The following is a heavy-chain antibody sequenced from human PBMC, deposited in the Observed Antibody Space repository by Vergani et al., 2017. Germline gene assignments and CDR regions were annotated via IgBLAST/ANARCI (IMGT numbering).Heavy chain of an antibody. V-gene: IGHV4-30-4*08. CDR3: ARERVRIARTFDI. D-gene: IGHD6-13*01. CDR1: GGSISRSDDY. Sequence: QVQLPESGPGLVKPSQTLSLTCTLSGGSISRSDDYWSWIRQPPGKGLEWMGYIHYSGRTYYNPSLKSRIIISVDTSKNQFSLKVSSVTAADTAVYHCARERVRIARTFDIWGQGTMVTVSS. CDR2: IHYSGRT. J-gene: IGHJ3*02.